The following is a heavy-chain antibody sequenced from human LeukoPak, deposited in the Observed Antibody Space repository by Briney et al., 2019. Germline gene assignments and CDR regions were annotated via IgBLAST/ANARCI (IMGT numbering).Heavy chain of an antibody. CDR2: IIPIFGTA. J-gene: IGHJ4*02. V-gene: IGHV1-69*05. CDR3: ASTYYYDSSGYYYFDY. Sequence: SVKVSCKASGGTFSSYAISWVRQAPGQGLEWIGGIIPIFGTANYAQKFQGRVTITTDESTSTAYMELSSLRSEDTAVYYCASTYYYDSSGYYYFDYWGQGTLVTVSS. D-gene: IGHD3-22*01. CDR1: GGTFSSYA.